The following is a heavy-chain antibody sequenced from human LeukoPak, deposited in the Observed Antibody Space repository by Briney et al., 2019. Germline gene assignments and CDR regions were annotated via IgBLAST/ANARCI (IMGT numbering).Heavy chain of an antibody. CDR1: GFTFSSYW. CDR3: ARVGIVGLNWFDP. D-gene: IGHD1-26*01. Sequence: GGSLRLSCAASGFTFSSYWMSWVRQAPGKGLEWVANIKEDGSEKYYLDSVKGRFTISRDNAKNSLYLQMNSLRVEDTAVYYCARVGIVGLNWFDPWGQGTLVTVSS. J-gene: IGHJ5*02. V-gene: IGHV3-7*01. CDR2: IKEDGSEK.